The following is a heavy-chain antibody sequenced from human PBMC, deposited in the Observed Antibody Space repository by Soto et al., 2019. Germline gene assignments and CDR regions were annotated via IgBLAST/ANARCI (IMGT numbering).Heavy chain of an antibody. V-gene: IGHV3-66*01. CDR1: GFTVSSNY. J-gene: IGHJ4*02. D-gene: IGHD6-19*01. CDR2: IYSGGST. CDR3: ARDLHKKGAGTGY. Sequence: GGSLRLSCAASGFTVSSNYMSWVRQAPGKGLEWVSVIYSGGSTYYADSVKGRFTISRDNSKNTLYLQMNSLRAEDTAVYYWARDLHKKGAGTGYWGQGPLVTASS.